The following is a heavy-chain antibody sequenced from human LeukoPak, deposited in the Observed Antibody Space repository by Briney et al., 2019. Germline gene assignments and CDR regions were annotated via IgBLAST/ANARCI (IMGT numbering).Heavy chain of an antibody. Sequence: GGSLRLSCAASEFTFTTYGMHWVRQAPGKGLGWVAFIYYDGSNIYYADYVKGRFTISRDISKNTLYLQMDSLRAEDTAIYYCARDWKTNSFDYWGQGTLVTVSS. J-gene: IGHJ4*02. V-gene: IGHV3-33*01. D-gene: IGHD1-1*01. CDR1: EFTFTTYG. CDR2: IYYDGSNI. CDR3: ARDWKTNSFDY.